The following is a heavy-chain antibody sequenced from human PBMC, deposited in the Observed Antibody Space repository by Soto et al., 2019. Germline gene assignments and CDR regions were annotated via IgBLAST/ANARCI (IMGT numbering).Heavy chain of an antibody. Sequence: GGSLRLSCAASGFTFSSYAMHWVRQAPGKGLEWVAVISYDGSNKYYADSVKGRFTISRDNSKNTLYLQMNSLRAEDTAVYYCARGLPRRTPSYYYDTPNDYWGQGTLVTVSS. CDR2: ISYDGSNK. CDR3: ARGLPRRTPSYYYDTPNDY. CDR1: GFTFSSYA. D-gene: IGHD3-22*01. J-gene: IGHJ4*02. V-gene: IGHV3-30-3*01.